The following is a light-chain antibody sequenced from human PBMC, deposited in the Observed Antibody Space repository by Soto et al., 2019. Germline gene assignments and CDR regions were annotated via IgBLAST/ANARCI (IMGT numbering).Light chain of an antibody. V-gene: IGKV3-15*01. CDR3: QQCGISPPYT. Sequence: EIVMTQSPATLSVSPGERATLSCRASQSVSSNLAWYQQKPGQAPRLLIYGASTRATGIPARFSGSGSGTEFTLTISSLQSEDFAVYYCQQCGISPPYTFGQGTKLEIK. CDR2: GAS. J-gene: IGKJ2*01. CDR1: QSVSSN.